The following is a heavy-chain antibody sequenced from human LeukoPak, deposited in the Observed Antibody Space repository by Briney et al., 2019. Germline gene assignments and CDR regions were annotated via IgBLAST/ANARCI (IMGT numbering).Heavy chain of an antibody. V-gene: IGHV4-59*11. D-gene: IGHD5-12*01. CDR1: GASISRHY. Sequence: SEALSLTCTVSGASISRHYWSWIRQPPGMGLEWIAYVRDTGTSKDNPSLSSRVTLSADTSKNQLSLRLSSVTAADTAVYYCATIKRGSLFGYFDFWGQGILVTVSS. CDR2: VRDTGTS. J-gene: IGHJ4*02. CDR3: ATIKRGSLFGYFDF.